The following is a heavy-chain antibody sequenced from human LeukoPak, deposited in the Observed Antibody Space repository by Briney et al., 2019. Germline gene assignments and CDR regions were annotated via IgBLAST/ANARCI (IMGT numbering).Heavy chain of an antibody. J-gene: IGHJ4*02. Sequence: VSVKVSCKASGYTFTGSYMHWVRQAPGQGLEWMGWINPNSGGTNYAQKFQGRVTMTRATTIRTAYMKLSRLRSDDTAVLYSAVGRGDGGDVSDYCGQGALVTVSS. CDR1: GYTFTGSY. D-gene: IGHD2-21*02. CDR3: AVGRGDGGDVSDY. CDR2: INPNSGGT. V-gene: IGHV1-2*02.